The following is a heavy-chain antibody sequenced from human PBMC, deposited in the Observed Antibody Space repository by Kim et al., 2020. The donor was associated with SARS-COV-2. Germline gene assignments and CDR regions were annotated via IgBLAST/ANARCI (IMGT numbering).Heavy chain of an antibody. V-gene: IGHV1-46*03. D-gene: IGHD3-10*01. CDR1: GYTFTSSH. Sequence: ASVKVSCKASGYTFTSSHIQWVRQAPGQGLEWMGIINPGGGSTIYAEKLQGRVTMTRDTSTGTVYMQLSSLRSEDTALCYCARGTWGGGGWGYGSGQYTRFDPWGQGTLVTVSS. J-gene: IGHJ5*02. CDR3: ARGTWGGGGWGYGSGQYTRFDP. CDR2: INPGGGST.